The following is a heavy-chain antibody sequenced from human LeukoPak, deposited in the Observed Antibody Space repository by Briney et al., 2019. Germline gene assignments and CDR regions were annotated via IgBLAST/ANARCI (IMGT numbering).Heavy chain of an antibody. CDR3: AREGDYGDPLDY. CDR2: INAGNGNT. V-gene: IGHV1-3*01. Sequence: ASVKVSCTASGYTFTSYAMHWVRQAPGQRLEWMGWINAGNGNTKYSQKFQGRVAITSDTSASTAYMELSSLRSEDTAVYYCAREGDYGDPLDYWGQGTLVTVSS. CDR1: GYTFTSYA. J-gene: IGHJ4*02. D-gene: IGHD4-17*01.